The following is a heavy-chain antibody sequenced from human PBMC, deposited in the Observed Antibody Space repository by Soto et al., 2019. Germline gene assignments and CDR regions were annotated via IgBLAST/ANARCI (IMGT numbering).Heavy chain of an antibody. V-gene: IGHV4-30-4*01. D-gene: IGHD6-13*01. J-gene: IGHJ6*02. Sequence: QVQLQESGPGLVKPSQTLSLTCTVSGGSISSGDYYWSWIRQPPGKGLEWIRYIYYSGSTYYNPSLKSRVTLSVDTSKTQFSLKLSSVTAADTAVYYCARDGTRPYYYGMDVWGQGTTVTVSS. CDR2: IYYSGST. CDR3: ARDGTRPYYYGMDV. CDR1: GGSISSGDYY.